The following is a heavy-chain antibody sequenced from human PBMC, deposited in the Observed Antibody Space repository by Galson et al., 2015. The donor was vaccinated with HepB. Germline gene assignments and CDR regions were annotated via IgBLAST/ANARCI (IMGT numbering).Heavy chain of an antibody. CDR3: ARGGDYYDSSGYYYDYWYFDL. J-gene: IGHJ2*01. CDR2: ISAYNGNT. Sequence: SVKVSCKASGYTFTSYGISWVRQAPGQGLEWMGWISAYNGNTNYAQKLQGRVTMTTDTSTSTAYMELRSLRSDDTAVYYCARGGDYYDSSGYYYDYWYFDLWGRGTLVTVSS. V-gene: IGHV1-18*04. CDR1: GYTFTSYG. D-gene: IGHD3-22*01.